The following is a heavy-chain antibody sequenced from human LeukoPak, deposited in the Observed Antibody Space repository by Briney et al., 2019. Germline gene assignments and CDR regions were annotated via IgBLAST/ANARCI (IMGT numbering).Heavy chain of an antibody. J-gene: IGHJ6*02. CDR3: ARALGYCSGGSCYGMDV. CDR2: IYHSGST. CDR1: GGSLSHYS. V-gene: IGHV4-30-2*01. D-gene: IGHD2-15*01. Sequence: KTSETLSLTCTVSGGSLSHYSWSWIRQPPGKGLEWIGYIYHSGSTYYNPSLKSRVTISVDRSKNQFSLKLSSVTAADTAVYYCARALGYCSGGSCYGMDVWGQGTTVTVSS.